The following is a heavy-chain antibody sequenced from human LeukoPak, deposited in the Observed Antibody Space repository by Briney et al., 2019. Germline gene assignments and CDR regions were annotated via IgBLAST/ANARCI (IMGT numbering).Heavy chain of an antibody. CDR3: ARDMRATLDY. CDR2: IYSGGST. V-gene: IGHV3-53*01. CDR1: GFTFSTHA. Sequence: GSLRLSCAASGFTFSTHAMHWVRQAPGKGLEWVSVIYSGGSTYYADSVKGRFTISRDNSKNTLYLQMNSLRAEDTAVYYCARDMRATLDYWGQGTLVTVSS. J-gene: IGHJ4*02. D-gene: IGHD5-12*01.